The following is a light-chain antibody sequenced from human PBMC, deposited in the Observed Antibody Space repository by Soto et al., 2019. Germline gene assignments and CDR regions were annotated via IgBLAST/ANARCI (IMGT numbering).Light chain of an antibody. Sequence: EIVXTQSPXTXSXSPGERATLSCRASQSVRSNLAWYQQKPGQAPRLLIYGASTRATGIPGRFSGSGSGTEFALTISSLQSEDLAIYYCQQYNSWSSITFGQGTRLEIK. CDR2: GAS. J-gene: IGKJ5*01. V-gene: IGKV3-15*01. CDR1: QSVRSN. CDR3: QQYNSWSSIT.